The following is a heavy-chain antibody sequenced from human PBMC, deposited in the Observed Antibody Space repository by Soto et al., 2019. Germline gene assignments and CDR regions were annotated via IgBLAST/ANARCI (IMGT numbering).Heavy chain of an antibody. J-gene: IGHJ4*02. Sequence: QVPLVQSGAEVKKPGASVQVSCKASGYTFTSYAMHWVRQAPGQRLEWMGWINAGNGNTKYSQKFQGRVTITRDTSASTAYMELSSLRSEDTAVYYCARVYYYDSSGYPNGIDYWGQGTLVTVSS. D-gene: IGHD3-22*01. CDR3: ARVYYYDSSGYPNGIDY. CDR2: INAGNGNT. V-gene: IGHV1-3*01. CDR1: GYTFTSYA.